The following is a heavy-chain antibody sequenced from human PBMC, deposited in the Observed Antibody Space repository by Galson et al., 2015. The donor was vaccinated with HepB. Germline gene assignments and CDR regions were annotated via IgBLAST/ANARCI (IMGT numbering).Heavy chain of an antibody. D-gene: IGHD6-13*01. CDR2: IWYDGSNK. CDR3: ARDPNLRIAAAGNPDY. V-gene: IGHV3-33*08. Sequence: SLRLSCAASGFTFSSYGMHWVRQAPGKGLEWVAVIWYDGSNKYYADSVKGRFTISRDNSKNTLYLQMNSLRAEDTAVYYCARDPNLRIAAAGNPDYWGQGTLVTVSS. CDR1: GFTFSSYG. J-gene: IGHJ4*02.